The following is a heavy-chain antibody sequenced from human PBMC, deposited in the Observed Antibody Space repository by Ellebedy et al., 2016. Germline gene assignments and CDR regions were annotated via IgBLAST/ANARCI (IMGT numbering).Heavy chain of an antibody. J-gene: IGHJ4*02. V-gene: IGHV3-7*05. CDR1: GFTFSSHW. CDR3: AKAKGYGSGWTDFDH. Sequence: GESLKISCAGSGFTFSSHWMSWVRQAPGRGLEWVANIKEDGSDKYYVDSVRGRFTVSRDNAKNSLYLQMNSLRPEDTALYYCAKAKGYGSGWTDFDHWGQGTLVTVPS. D-gene: IGHD6-19*01. CDR2: IKEDGSDK.